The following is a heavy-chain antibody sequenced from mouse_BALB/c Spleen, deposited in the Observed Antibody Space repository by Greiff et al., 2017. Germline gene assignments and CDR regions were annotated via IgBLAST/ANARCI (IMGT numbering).Heavy chain of an antibody. D-gene: IGHD1-1*01. CDR2: ISYSGST. CDR3: ARLDITTRYFDV. Sequence: EVQLQQSGPGLVKPSQSLSLTCTVTGYSITSDYAWNWIRQFPGNKLEWMGYISYSGSTSYNPSLKSRISITRDTSKNQFFLQLNSVTTEDTATYYCARLDITTRYFDVWGAGTTVTVSS. V-gene: IGHV3-2*02. J-gene: IGHJ1*01. CDR1: GYSITSDYA.